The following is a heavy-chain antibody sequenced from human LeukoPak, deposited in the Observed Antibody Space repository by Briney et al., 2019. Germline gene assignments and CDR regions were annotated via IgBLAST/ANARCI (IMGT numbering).Heavy chain of an antibody. V-gene: IGHV4-59*08. Sequence: PSETLSLTCTVSGGSISSYYWSWIRQPPEKGLEWIGYMYYSGSTNYNPSLKSRVTISVDTSKNQFSLKLSSVTAADAAVYYCARQSVGGGWYRGLSGFDYWGQGTLVTVSS. J-gene: IGHJ4*02. CDR2: MYYSGST. CDR3: ARQSVGGGWYRGLSGFDY. D-gene: IGHD6-19*01. CDR1: GGSISSYY.